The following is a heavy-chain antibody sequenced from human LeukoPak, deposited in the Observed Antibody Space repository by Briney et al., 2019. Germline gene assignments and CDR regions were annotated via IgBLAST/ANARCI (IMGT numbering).Heavy chain of an antibody. CDR2: IYYSGST. V-gene: IGHV4-59*01. CDR3: ARVRSSSWYWFDP. CDR1: GGSISSYY. J-gene: IGHJ5*02. Sequence: PSETLSLTCTVSGGSISSYYWSWIRQPPGKGLEWIGYIYYSGSTNYNPSLKSRVTISVDTSKNQFSLKLSSVTAADTAVYYCARVRSSSWYWFDPWGQETLVTVSS. D-gene: IGHD6-13*01.